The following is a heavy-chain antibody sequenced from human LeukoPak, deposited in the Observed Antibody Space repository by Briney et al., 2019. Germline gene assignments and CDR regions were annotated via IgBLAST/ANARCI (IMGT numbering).Heavy chain of an antibody. CDR3: ARQDGYYDSSGYSTNWFDP. V-gene: IGHV4-30-2*01. J-gene: IGHJ5*02. CDR2: IYHSGST. Sequence: PSETLSLTCAASGGSISSGGYSWSWIPQPPGRGLEWIGYIYHSGSTYYNPSLKSRVTISVDRSKNQFSLKLSSVTAADTAVYYCARQDGYYDSSGYSTNWFDPWGQGTLVTVSS. D-gene: IGHD3-22*01. CDR1: GGSISSGGYS.